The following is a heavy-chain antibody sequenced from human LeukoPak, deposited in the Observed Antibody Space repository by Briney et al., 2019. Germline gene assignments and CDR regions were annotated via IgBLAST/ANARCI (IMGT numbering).Heavy chain of an antibody. CDR2: IKEDGREK. V-gene: IGHV3-7*01. Sequence: GGSLRLSCADSGFTFRGYWMKWVRQAPGQGLEWVASIKEDGREKFYVDSVKGRFTISRDDAKNSLYLQMDSLRVEDTAVYYCARDDGDLWGQGTLVAVSS. CDR1: GFTFRGYW. CDR3: ARDDGDL. J-gene: IGHJ4*02.